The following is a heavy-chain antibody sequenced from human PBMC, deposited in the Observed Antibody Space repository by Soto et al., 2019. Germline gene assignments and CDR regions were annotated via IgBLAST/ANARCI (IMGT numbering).Heavy chain of an antibody. D-gene: IGHD3-10*01. J-gene: IGHJ4*02. CDR1: GYTFTGYY. Sequence: QVQLVQCGAEVKKPGVSLKVSYKASGYTFTGYYMHWVRQAPGQGLEWMGWINPNSGGTNYAQKFQGRVTMTRDTSISTAYMELSRLRSDDTAVYYCARGRGILWFGEQVDYFDYWGQGTLVTVSS. CDR2: INPNSGGT. V-gene: IGHV1-2*02. CDR3: ARGRGILWFGEQVDYFDY.